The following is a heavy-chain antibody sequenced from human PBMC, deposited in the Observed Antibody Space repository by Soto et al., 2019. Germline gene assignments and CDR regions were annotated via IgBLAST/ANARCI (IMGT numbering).Heavy chain of an antibody. D-gene: IGHD7-27*01. Sequence: SETLSLTCTVSGGSINSGDYYWGWTRQPPGKGLEWIGSIYQSGSTYYNPSLKSRVTISVDTSKNHFSLKLSSVTAADTALYYCARHAWGSQEAAFDIWGQGTTVTVSS. CDR1: GGSINSGDYY. CDR2: IYQSGST. CDR3: ARHAWGSQEAAFDI. J-gene: IGHJ3*02. V-gene: IGHV4-39*01.